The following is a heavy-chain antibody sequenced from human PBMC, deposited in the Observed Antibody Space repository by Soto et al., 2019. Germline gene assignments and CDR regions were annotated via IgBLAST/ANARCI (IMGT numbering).Heavy chain of an antibody. CDR3: ARHRRGSGSYLSGNDGFDI. CDR2: IHYSGST. J-gene: IGHJ3*02. CDR1: GAAISSNSYY. Sequence: PSETLSLTCTVSGAAISSNSYYWGWIRQPPGKGLEWIGSIHYSGSTYNNPSLKSRVTISVDTSKNHFSLKLSSVTAADTALYYCARHRRGSGSYLSGNDGFDIWGQGTMVTVSS. D-gene: IGHD1-26*01. V-gene: IGHV4-39*01.